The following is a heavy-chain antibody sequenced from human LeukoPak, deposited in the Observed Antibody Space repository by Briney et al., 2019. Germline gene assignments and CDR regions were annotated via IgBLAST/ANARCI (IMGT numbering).Heavy chain of an antibody. CDR2: INPSGGST. J-gene: IGHJ4*02. V-gene: IGHV1-46*01. Sequence: ASVKVSFKASGYTFSSYSMHWVRQAPGQGLEWMGIINPSGGSTSYAQKFQGRVTMTRDTSTSTVYMELSSLRSEDTAVYYCAREFYYESSAYGFEYWGQGTLVTVSS. D-gene: IGHD3-22*01. CDR3: AREFYYESSAYGFEY. CDR1: GYTFSSYS.